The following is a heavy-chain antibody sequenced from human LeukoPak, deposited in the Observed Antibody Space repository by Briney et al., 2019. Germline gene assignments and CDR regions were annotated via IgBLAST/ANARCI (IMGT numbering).Heavy chain of an antibody. J-gene: IGHJ4*02. D-gene: IGHD4-11*01. V-gene: IGHV4-30-2*01. Sequence: PSETLSLTCTVSGGSISSGGYYWRWIRQPPGKGLEWIGYIYHSGSTYYNPSLKSRVTISVDRSKNQFSLKLSSVTAADTAVYYCARNPMTTVAIDYWGQGTLVTVPS. CDR2: IYHSGST. CDR3: ARNPMTTVAIDY. CDR1: GGSISSGGYY.